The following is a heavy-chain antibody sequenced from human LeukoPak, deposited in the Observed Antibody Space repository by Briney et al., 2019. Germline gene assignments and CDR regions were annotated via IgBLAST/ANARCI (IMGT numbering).Heavy chain of an antibody. Sequence: HGESLKISCKASGYSFTSYWIGWVRQMPGKGLEWMGIIYPGDSDTRYSPSIQGQVTISADKSISTAYLQWSSLKASDTAMYYCARQTYYYDSSGYFLGIFGAFDIWGQGTMVTVSS. D-gene: IGHD3-22*01. CDR2: IYPGDSDT. CDR1: GYSFTSYW. CDR3: ARQTYYYDSSGYFLGIFGAFDI. V-gene: IGHV5-51*01. J-gene: IGHJ3*02.